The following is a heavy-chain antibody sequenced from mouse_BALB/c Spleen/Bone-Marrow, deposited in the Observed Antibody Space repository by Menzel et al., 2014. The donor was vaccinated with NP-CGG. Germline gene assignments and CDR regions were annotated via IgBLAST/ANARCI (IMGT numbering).Heavy chain of an antibody. CDR2: IYPGNSDT. CDR3: TVPYGNYVGYYAMDY. Sequence: EVQLQQSGTVLARPGASVKMSCKASGYTFTSYWMHWVKQRPGQGLEWIGAIYPGNSDTSYNQKFKGKAKLTAVTSTSTAYMELRSLTNEDSAVYYCTVPYGNYVGYYAMDYWGQGTSVTVSS. J-gene: IGHJ4*01. D-gene: IGHD2-1*01. V-gene: IGHV1-5*01. CDR1: GYTFTSYW.